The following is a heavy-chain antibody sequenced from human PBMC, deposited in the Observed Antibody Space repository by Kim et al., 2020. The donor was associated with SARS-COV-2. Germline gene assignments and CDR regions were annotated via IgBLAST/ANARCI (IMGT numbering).Heavy chain of an antibody. Sequence: GGSLRLSCAASGFTFSSYSMNWVRQAPGKGLEWVSYISGSSSTIYYADSVKGRFTISRDNAKNSLYLQMDSLRAEDTAIYYCARYRWDGIVTTSTQTPGGMDVWGQGTTVTVSS. CDR3: ARYRWDGIVTTSTQTPGGMDV. CDR1: GFTFSSYS. CDR2: ISGSSSTI. J-gene: IGHJ6*02. D-gene: IGHD5-12*01. V-gene: IGHV3-48*04.